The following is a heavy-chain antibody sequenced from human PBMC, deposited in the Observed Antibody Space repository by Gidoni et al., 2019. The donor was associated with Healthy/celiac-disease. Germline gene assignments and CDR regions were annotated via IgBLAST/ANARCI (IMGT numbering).Heavy chain of an antibody. D-gene: IGHD6-19*01. CDR1: GFTFDDYA. CDR3: AKGVAGYYYYGMDV. V-gene: IGHV3-9*01. Sequence: EVQLVESGGGLVQPGRSLRPSCATSGFTFDDYAMHWVRHAPGKGLEWVSGISWNSGSIGYADSVKGRFTISRDNAKNSLYLQMNSLRAEDTALYYCAKGVAGYYYYGMDVWGQGTTVTVSS. CDR2: ISWNSGSI. J-gene: IGHJ6*02.